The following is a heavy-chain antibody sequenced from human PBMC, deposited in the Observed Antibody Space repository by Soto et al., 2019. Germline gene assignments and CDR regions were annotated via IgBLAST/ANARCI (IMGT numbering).Heavy chain of an antibody. Sequence: GESLKISCKGSGYSFTSYWIGWVRQMPGKGLERMGIIYHGDSDTRYSPSFQGQFTISADKSITTPYLQWSSLKASDTAIYYCAGRFDPSGWYDYWGQGXMVTVYS. CDR2: IYHGDSDT. J-gene: IGHJ4*02. V-gene: IGHV5-51*01. D-gene: IGHD6-19*01. CDR1: GYSFTSYW. CDR3: AGRFDPSGWYDY.